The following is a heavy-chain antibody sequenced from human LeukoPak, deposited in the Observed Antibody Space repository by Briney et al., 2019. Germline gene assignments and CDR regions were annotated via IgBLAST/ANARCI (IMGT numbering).Heavy chain of an antibody. J-gene: IGHJ6*02. CDR3: ARGSSGWSYYYYGMDV. V-gene: IGHV3-66*02. CDR1: GFTFGDHA. CDR2: IYSGGST. D-gene: IGHD6-19*01. Sequence: PGGSLRLSCTASGFTFGDHAMSWVRQAPGKGLEWVSVIYSGGSTYYADSVKGRFTISRDNSKNTLYLQMNSLRAEDTAVYYCARGSSGWSYYYYGMDVWGQGTTVTVSS.